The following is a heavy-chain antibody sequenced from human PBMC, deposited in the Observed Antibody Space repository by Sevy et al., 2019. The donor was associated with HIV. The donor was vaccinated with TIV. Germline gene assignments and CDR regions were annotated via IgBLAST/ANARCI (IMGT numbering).Heavy chain of an antibody. CDR1: GFTFSSYW. Sequence: GESLKISCAASGFTFSSYWMIWVRQAPGKGLEWVANIKEDGSDKYYVDSVKGRFTISRDNAQNSLYLEMNSLRAEDTAVYYCARWDVWGKRTTVTVSS. CDR3: ARWDV. V-gene: IGHV3-7*01. CDR2: IKEDGSDK. J-gene: IGHJ6*04.